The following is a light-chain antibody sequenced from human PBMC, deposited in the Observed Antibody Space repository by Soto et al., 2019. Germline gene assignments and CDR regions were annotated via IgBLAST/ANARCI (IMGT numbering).Light chain of an antibody. J-gene: IGKJ4*01. CDR2: GVS. CDR3: QQYKNWLALT. CDR1: QRVSSN. Sequence: EIVMTQSPATLSVSPGERATLSCRASQRVSSNLAWYQQKPGQAPRLLIYGVSTRATGIPARFSGSGSGTEFTLTISSLQSEHSAVYYCQQYKNWLALTFGGGPQV. V-gene: IGKV3-15*01.